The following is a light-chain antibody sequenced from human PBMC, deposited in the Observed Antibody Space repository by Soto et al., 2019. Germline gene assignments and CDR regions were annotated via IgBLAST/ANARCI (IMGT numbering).Light chain of an antibody. J-gene: IGKJ5*01. CDR2: AAS. CDR3: QQLNTYPIT. CDR1: QSISRY. Sequence: DIQMTQSPSTLSASVGDRVTIACRASQSISRYLNWYQHKPGKAPNLLIYAASSLKPGVPSRFSGSGSGTDFTLTISSLQPEDFATYYCQQLNTYPITFGQGTRLEIK. V-gene: IGKV1-39*01.